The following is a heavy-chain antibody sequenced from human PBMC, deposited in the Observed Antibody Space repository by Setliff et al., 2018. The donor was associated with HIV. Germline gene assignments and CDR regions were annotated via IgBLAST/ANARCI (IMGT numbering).Heavy chain of an antibody. V-gene: IGHV1-18*01. CDR3: ARDPRHYYDTTGYSPYNWFDP. J-gene: IGHJ5*02. CDR2: ISAHNGNT. CDR1: GYTFTSYG. Sequence: GASVKVSCKASGYTFTSYGISWVRQAPGQGLEWMGWISAHNGNTKYAQKLQGRVTMTTDTSTSTAYMELRSLRSADTAVYYCARDPRHYYDTTGYSPYNWFDPWGQGTLVTVSS. D-gene: IGHD3-22*01.